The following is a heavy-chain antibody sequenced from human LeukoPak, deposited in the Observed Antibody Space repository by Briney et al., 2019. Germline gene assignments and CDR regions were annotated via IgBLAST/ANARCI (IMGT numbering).Heavy chain of an antibody. J-gene: IGHJ5*02. D-gene: IGHD2-2*01. V-gene: IGHV3-7*01. CDR1: GFTFSSYG. Sequence: GGSLRLSCAASGFTFSSYGMHWVRQAPGKGLEWVANIKQDGSEKYYVDSVKGRFTISRDNAKNSLYLQMNSLRAEDTAVYYCARACSSTSCLNRFDPWGQGTLVTVSS. CDR3: ARACSSTSCLNRFDP. CDR2: IKQDGSEK.